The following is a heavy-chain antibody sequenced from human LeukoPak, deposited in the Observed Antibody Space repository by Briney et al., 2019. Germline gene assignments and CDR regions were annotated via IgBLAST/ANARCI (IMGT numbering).Heavy chain of an antibody. Sequence: GGSLRLSCAASGFTFSTFGIHWVRQAPGKGLEWVAVIWYDGSNKYYADSVKGRFTISRDNSKNTLYLQMNSLRGEDTAVYYCARATTVVAYDYWGQGTLVTVSS. CDR1: GFTFSTFG. J-gene: IGHJ4*02. V-gene: IGHV3-33*01. CDR3: ARATTVVAYDY. CDR2: IWYDGSNK. D-gene: IGHD4-23*01.